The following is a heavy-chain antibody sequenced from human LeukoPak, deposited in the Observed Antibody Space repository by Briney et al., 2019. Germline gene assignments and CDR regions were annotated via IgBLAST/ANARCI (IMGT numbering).Heavy chain of an antibody. D-gene: IGHD2-2*03. CDR3: ARHSRLDKSSLSWADY. J-gene: IGHJ4*02. CDR1: GGSISSYY. Sequence: SETLSLTCTVSGGSISSYYWSWIRQPPGKGLEWIGYIYYIVSTNYNPSLKSRVTISVDTSKTQFSLKLSSVTAADTAVYYCARHSRLDKSSLSWADYWGQGTLVTVSS. CDR2: IYYIVST. V-gene: IGHV4-59*08.